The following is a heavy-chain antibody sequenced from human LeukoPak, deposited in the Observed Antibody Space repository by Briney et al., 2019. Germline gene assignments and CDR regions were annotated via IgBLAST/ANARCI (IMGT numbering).Heavy chain of an antibody. CDR2: INAGNGNT. D-gene: IGHD6-19*01. V-gene: IGHV1-3*03. CDR3: ARDPGSSGYYYYYMDV. Sequence: RASVKVSCKASGYTFTSYAMHWVRQAPGQRLEWMGWINAGNGNTKYSQEFQGRVTITRDTSASTAYMELSSLRSGDMAVYYCARDPGSSGYYYYYMDVWGKGTTVTVSS. CDR1: GYTFTSYA. J-gene: IGHJ6*03.